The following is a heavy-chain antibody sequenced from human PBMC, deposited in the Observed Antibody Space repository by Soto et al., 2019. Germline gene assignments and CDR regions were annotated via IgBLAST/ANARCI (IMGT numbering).Heavy chain of an antibody. CDR2: LSGSDGKT. J-gene: IGHJ4*02. V-gene: IGHV3-23*01. CDR3: ARWSFLDH. D-gene: IGHD1-26*01. CDR1: GFSFSSFV. Sequence: EVQLLESGGRLVQPGGSLRLSCATSGFSFSSFVMSWVRQAPGKGLAWVSSLSGSDGKTYYADPVKGRFSMSTDTSNSTLYLEMNILRAEDTAVYYCARWSFLDHCGQGTRVTVS.